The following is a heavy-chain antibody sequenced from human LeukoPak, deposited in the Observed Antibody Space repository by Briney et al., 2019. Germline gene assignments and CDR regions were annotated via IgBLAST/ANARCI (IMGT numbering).Heavy chain of an antibody. D-gene: IGHD1-26*01. CDR1: GYTLTGYY. V-gene: IGHV1-2*02. CDR2: TNPNSGGT. J-gene: IGHJ4*02. CDR3: ARARRIVGAIGVGYYFDY. Sequence: ASVKLSCKASGYTLTGYYIHWSRPAPGQGVGWMGWTNPNSGGTNYAQKFQGRVTMTRDTSISTAYMELSRLRSDDTAVYYCARARRIVGAIGVGYYFDYWGQGTLVTASS.